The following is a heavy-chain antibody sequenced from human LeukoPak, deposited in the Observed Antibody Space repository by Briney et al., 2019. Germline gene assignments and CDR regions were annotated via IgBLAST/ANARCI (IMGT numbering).Heavy chain of an antibody. J-gene: IGHJ3*02. CDR2: IIPIFGTA. Sequence: SVKVSCKASGGTFSSYAISWVRQAPGQGLEWMGGIIPIFGTASYAQKFQGRVTITADESTSTAYMELSSLRSEDTAVYYCALDRDGYNLYDIWGQGTMVTVSS. CDR1: GGTFSSYA. D-gene: IGHD5-24*01. V-gene: IGHV1-69*01. CDR3: ALDRDGYNLYDI.